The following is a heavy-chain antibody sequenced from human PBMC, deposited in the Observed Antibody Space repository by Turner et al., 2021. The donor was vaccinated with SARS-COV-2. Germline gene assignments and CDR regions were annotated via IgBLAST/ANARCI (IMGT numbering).Heavy chain of an antibody. CDR2: ISSSSSYR. V-gene: IGHV3-21*01. Sequence: EVQLVESGGGLVKPGGSLRLSCAASGFTFSSYSMNWVRQAQGKWLEWVSSISSSSSYRYYADSMKGRFTISRDNAKNSLYLQMNSLRAEDTAVYYCARGTYYYDSSTYSGTNWFDPWGQGTLVTVSS. CDR3: ARGTYYYDSSTYSGTNWFDP. J-gene: IGHJ5*02. D-gene: IGHD3-22*01. CDR1: GFTFSSYS.